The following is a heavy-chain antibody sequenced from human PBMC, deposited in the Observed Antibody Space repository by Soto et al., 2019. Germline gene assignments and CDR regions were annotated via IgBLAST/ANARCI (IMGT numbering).Heavy chain of an antibody. CDR1: GGSVSSGSYY. Sequence: QVQLQESGPGLVKPSETLSLTCTVSGGSVSSGSYYWSWIRQPPGKGLEWIGYIYYSGSTNYNPSLKSRVTISVDTSKNQFSLKLSSVTAADTAVYYCVRRPRAARPVPYYYYGMDVWGQGTTVTVSS. CDR3: VRRPRAARPVPYYYYGMDV. J-gene: IGHJ6*02. CDR2: IYYSGST. V-gene: IGHV4-61*01. D-gene: IGHD6-6*01.